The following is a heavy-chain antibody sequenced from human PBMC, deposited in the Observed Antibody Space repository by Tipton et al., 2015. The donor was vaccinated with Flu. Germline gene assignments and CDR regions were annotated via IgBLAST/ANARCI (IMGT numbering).Heavy chain of an antibody. V-gene: IGHV3-33*08. CDR3: ARSELKTMTYYYDYNWFDP. D-gene: IGHD3-22*01. Sequence: SLRLSCAASGFTFSSYGMHWVRQAPGKGLERVAVIWYDGSNKYYADSVKGRFTISRDNSKNTLYLQMNSLRVEDTAVYYCARSELKTMTYYYDYNWFDPWGQGTLVTVSS. J-gene: IGHJ5*02. CDR1: GFTFSSYG. CDR2: IWYDGSNK.